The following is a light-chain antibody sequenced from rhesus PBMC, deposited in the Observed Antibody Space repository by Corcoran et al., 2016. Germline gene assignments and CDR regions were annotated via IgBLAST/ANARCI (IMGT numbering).Light chain of an antibody. CDR2: WAS. V-gene: IGKV4-1*01. Sequence: DIVMTQSPDSLAVSLGERVTINCKYSQSLLYSSNNKNYLAWYQQKPGQAPRLPIYWASTRESGVPNRFRGSGSGADFTLTISGLQAEDVSVYYCQQYYSSPFTFGPGTKLDIK. CDR3: QQYYSSPFT. J-gene: IGKJ3*01. CDR1: QSLLYSSNNKNY.